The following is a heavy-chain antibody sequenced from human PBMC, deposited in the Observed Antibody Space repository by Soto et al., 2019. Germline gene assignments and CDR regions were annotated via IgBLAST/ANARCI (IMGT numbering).Heavy chain of an antibody. CDR3: ARGIFGVVTLVGVWFDP. J-gene: IGHJ5*02. CDR2: MNPNSGNT. CDR1: GYTFTGYY. D-gene: IGHD3-3*01. V-gene: IGHV1-8*02. Sequence: GASVKVSCKASGYTFTGYYMHWVRQAPGQGLEWMGWMNPNSGNTGYAQKFQGRVTMTRNTSISTAYMELSSLRSEDTAVYYCARGIFGVVTLVGVWFDPWGQGTLVTVSS.